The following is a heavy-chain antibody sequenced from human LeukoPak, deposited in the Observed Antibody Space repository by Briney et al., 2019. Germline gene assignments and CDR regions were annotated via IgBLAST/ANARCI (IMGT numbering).Heavy chain of an antibody. D-gene: IGHD3-22*01. J-gene: IGHJ4*02. CDR3: ARGQGRDSSDYFDY. CDR1: GYSLTGYY. V-gene: IGHV1-2*02. Sequence: ASVKVSCKASGYSLTGYYIHWVRQAPGQGLEWMGWINPNSGGTNYAQEFQGRVTMTRDTSINTAYMELSTLRSDDTAVYYCARGQGRDSSDYFDYWGQGTLVTVSS. CDR2: INPNSGGT.